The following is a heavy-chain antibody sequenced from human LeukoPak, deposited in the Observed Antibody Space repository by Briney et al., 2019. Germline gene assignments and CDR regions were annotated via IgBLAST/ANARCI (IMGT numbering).Heavy chain of an antibody. J-gene: IGHJ3*02. V-gene: IGHV4-59*06. Sequence: PSETLSLTCTVSGGSISSYYWSWIRQPPGKGLEWIGYIYYSGSTYYNPSLKSRVTISVDTSKNQFSLKLSSVTAADTAVYYCARGGNCSGGSCKPEDDAFDIWGQGTMVTVSS. D-gene: IGHD2-15*01. CDR3: ARGGNCSGGSCKPEDDAFDI. CDR1: GGSISSYY. CDR2: IYYSGST.